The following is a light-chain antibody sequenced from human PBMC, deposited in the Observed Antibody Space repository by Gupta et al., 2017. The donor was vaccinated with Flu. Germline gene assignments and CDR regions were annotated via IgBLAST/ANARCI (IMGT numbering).Light chain of an antibody. J-gene: IGLJ2*01. CDR1: KLGDIY. CDR2: QDT. Sequence: SYELTQPPSVSVSPGQTASITCSGDKLGDIYVSWYQQKPGQSPVLVIYQDTQRPSGIPERFSGSNSGNTANLXIXGTQAMXEADYYCQAWDSGTCGFGGGTKLTVL. CDR3: QAWDSGTCG. V-gene: IGLV3-1*01.